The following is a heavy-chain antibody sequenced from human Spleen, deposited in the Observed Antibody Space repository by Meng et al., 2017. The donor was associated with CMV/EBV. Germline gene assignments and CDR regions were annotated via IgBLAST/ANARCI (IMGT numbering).Heavy chain of an antibody. D-gene: IGHD3-10*01. V-gene: IGHV1-69*05. Sequence: SVKVSCKASGGTFSSYAISWVRQAPGQGLEWMGGIIPIFGTVNYAQKFQGRVTITTDESTSTAYMELSSLRSEDTAVYYCARDWAGMVRGVKVLYGMDVWGQGTTVTVSS. J-gene: IGHJ6*02. CDR3: ARDWAGMVRGVKVLYGMDV. CDR2: IIPIFGTV. CDR1: GGTFSSYA.